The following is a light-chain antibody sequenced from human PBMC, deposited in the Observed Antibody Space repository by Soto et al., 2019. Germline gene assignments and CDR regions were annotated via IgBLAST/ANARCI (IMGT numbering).Light chain of an antibody. Sequence: SYELTRPPSVSVSPGQTASITCSGDKLGDKYACWYQQKPGQSPFLVIYQDTKRPSGIPERFSGSNSGNTATLTISGTQAMDEADYSCQAWDSSTVIFGTGTKVTVL. CDR3: QAWDSSTVI. J-gene: IGLJ1*01. CDR2: QDT. V-gene: IGLV3-1*01. CDR1: KLGDKY.